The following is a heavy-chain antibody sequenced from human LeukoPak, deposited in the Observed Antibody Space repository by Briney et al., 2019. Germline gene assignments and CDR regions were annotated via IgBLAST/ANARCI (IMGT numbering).Heavy chain of an antibody. CDR1: GFTFSNYG. Sequence: PGGSLRLSCAASGFTFSNYGMHWVRQAPGKGLEWAALIWYDGSNKYYTDSVKGRLTISRDNSKNTLYLQMNSLRAEDTAVYYCAREGPRGNSQFDYWGQGTQVTVSS. V-gene: IGHV3-33*01. CDR2: IWYDGSNK. D-gene: IGHD2/OR15-2a*01. CDR3: AREGPRGNSQFDY. J-gene: IGHJ4*02.